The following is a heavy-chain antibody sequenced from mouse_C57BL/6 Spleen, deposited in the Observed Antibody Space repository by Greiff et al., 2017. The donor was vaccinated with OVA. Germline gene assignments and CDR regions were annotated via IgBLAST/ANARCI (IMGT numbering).Heavy chain of an antibody. Sequence: VKLVESGAELARPGASVKLSCKASGYTFTSYGISWVKQRTGQGLEWIGEIYPRSGNTYYNEKFKGKATLTADKSSSTAYMELRSLTSEDSAVYFCARSMVTTGGPYAMDYWGQGTSVTVSS. CDR2: IYPRSGNT. CDR1: GYTFTSYG. V-gene: IGHV1-81*01. D-gene: IGHD2-2*01. J-gene: IGHJ4*01. CDR3: ARSMVTTGGPYAMDY.